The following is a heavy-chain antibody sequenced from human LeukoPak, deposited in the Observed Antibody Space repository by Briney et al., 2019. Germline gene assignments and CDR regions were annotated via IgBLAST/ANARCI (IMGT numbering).Heavy chain of an antibody. Sequence: LTGGSLRLSCAASGFAFSSYNMNWVRQAPGKGLEWISYIGSSGSPTHYADSVGGRFTISRDNSKNTLYLQMNSLRAEDTAVYYCARRDYYYCFDYWGQGTLVTVSS. D-gene: IGHD3-22*01. CDR1: GFAFSSYN. CDR2: IGSSGSPT. V-gene: IGHV3-48*03. CDR3: ARRDYYYCFDY. J-gene: IGHJ4*02.